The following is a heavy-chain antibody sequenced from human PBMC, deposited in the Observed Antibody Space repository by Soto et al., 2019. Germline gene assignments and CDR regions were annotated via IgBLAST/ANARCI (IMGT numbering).Heavy chain of an antibody. D-gene: IGHD2-15*01. CDR2: MNPNSGNT. Sequence: GASVKVSCKASGYTFTSNDINWVRQATGQGLEWMGWMNPNSGNTGYAQKFQGRVTMTRNTSISTAYMELSSLRSEDTAEYYCARGLTELIYCSGGSCYSAFDIWGQGTMVTVSS. V-gene: IGHV1-8*01. CDR3: ARGLTELIYCSGGSCYSAFDI. J-gene: IGHJ3*02. CDR1: GYTFTSND.